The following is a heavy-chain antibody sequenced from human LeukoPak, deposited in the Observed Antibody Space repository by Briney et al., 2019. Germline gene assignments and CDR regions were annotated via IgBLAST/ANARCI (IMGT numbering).Heavy chain of an antibody. V-gene: IGHV3-66*02. D-gene: IGHD6-13*01. J-gene: IGHJ3*02. CDR3: ASALYSSRGDTFDI. CDR1: GFTVSSNY. Sequence: PGGSLRLSCAASGFTVSSNYISWVRQAPGKGLEWVSVIYSGGSTYYADSVKGRFTISRDNSKNTLYLQMNSLRAEDTAVYYCASALYSSRGDTFDIWGQGTMVTVSS. CDR2: IYSGGST.